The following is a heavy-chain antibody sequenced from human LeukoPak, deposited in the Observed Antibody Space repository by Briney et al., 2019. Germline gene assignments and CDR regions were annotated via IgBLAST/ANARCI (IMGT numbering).Heavy chain of an antibody. D-gene: IGHD1-26*01. J-gene: IGHJ1*01. CDR3: AHSNSARYPLYFQN. CDR1: GFSLSTSGVS. CDR2: IYWDDDK. V-gene: IGHV2-5*02. Sequence: ESGPTLVKPTQTLTLTCTFSGFSLSTSGVSVGWIRQPPGKALEWLALIYWDDDKRYSPSLKSKLTITKDTSKNLVVLTMTNMDPVDTATYYCAHSNSARYPLYFQNWGQGTLVTVSS.